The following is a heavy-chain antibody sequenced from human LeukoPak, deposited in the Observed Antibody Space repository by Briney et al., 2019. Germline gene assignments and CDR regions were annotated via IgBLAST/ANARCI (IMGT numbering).Heavy chain of an antibody. CDR2: IKQDGSEK. V-gene: IGHV3-7*01. CDR1: GFTFSSNW. Sequence: GGSLRLSCAASGFTFSSNWMSWVRQAPGKGLERVANIKQDGSEKYYVDSVKGRFTISRDNAKNSLYLQMNSLRAEDTAVYYCAREASLAVAGTPNYWGQGILVTVSS. J-gene: IGHJ4*02. D-gene: IGHD6-19*01. CDR3: AREASLAVAGTPNY.